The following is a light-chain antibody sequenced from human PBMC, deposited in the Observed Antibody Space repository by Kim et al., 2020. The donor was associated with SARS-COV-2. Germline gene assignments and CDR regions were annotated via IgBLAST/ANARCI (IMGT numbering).Light chain of an antibody. J-gene: IGKJ1*01. CDR1: QSVSSNY. V-gene: IGKV3-20*01. CDR2: DAS. Sequence: PGASAPLSCRASQSVSSNYLAWYQQKPGQAPRLLIYDASSRATGIPDIFSGSGSGTDFTLTISRVEPEDFAVYYCQQYGSSPRTFGQGTKVDIK. CDR3: QQYGSSPRT.